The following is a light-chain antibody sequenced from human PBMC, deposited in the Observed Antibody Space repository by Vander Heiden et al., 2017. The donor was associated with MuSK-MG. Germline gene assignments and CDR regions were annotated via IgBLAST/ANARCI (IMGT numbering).Light chain of an antibody. V-gene: IGKV1-33*01. Sequence: DIQMTQYPSSLSASVGDRVTITCQESQDISNYLNWYQHKPGKAPKLLIYDASNLETGVPSRFTGSGSGTDFTFTISSLQPEDIATYYCQQYDNLPRTFGQGTKLDIK. CDR3: QQYDNLPRT. J-gene: IGKJ2*02. CDR2: DAS. CDR1: QDISNY.